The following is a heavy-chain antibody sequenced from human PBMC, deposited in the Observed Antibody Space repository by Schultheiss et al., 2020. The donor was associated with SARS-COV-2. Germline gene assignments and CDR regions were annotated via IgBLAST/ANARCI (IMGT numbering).Heavy chain of an antibody. CDR1: GYTFTGYY. CDR3: ARGYGGVVPAAMSYYYYMDV. Sequence: ASVKVSCKASGYTFTGYYMHWVRQAPGQGLEWMGWINTNTGNPTYAQGFTGRFVFSLDTSVSTAYLQICSLKAEDTAVYYCARGYGGVVPAAMSYYYYMDVWGKGTTVTVSS. J-gene: IGHJ6*03. CDR2: INTNTGNP. D-gene: IGHD2-2*01. V-gene: IGHV7-4-1*01.